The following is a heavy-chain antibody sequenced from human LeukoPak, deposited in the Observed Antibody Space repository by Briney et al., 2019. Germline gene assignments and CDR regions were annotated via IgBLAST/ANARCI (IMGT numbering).Heavy chain of an antibody. D-gene: IGHD3-3*01. CDR3: ARDPPNFWSGYYYYYMDV. J-gene: IGHJ6*03. V-gene: IGHV3-48*01. CDR1: GFTFSSYS. Sequence: GGSLRLSCAASGFTFSSYSMNWVRQAPGKGLEWVSYISSSSSTIYYADSVKGRFTISRDNAKNSLYLQMNSLRAEDTAVYYCARDPPNFWSGYYYYYMDVWGKGTTVTVSS. CDR2: ISSSSSTI.